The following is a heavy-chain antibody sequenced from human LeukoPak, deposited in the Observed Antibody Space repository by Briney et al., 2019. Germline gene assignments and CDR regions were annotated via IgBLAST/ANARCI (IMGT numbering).Heavy chain of an antibody. CDR1: GYTFTSYG. CDR3: ARTKYYYDSSGYYKTGFDY. CDR2: ISAYNGNT. D-gene: IGHD3-22*01. V-gene: IGHV1-18*01. Sequence: ASVKVSCKASGYTFTSYGISRVRQAPGQGLEWMGWISAYNGNTNYAQKLQGRVTMTTDTSTSTAYMELRSLRSDDTAVYYCARTKYYYDSSGYYKTGFDYWGQGTLVTVSS. J-gene: IGHJ4*02.